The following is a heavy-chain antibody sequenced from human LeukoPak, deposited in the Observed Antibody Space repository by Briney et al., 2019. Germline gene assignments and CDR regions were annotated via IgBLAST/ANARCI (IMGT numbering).Heavy chain of an antibody. J-gene: IGHJ4*02. V-gene: IGHV4-39*07. CDR2: IYHSGST. D-gene: IGHD4-17*01. CDR3: ARIPTVTFFDY. CDR1: GGSISSSSYY. Sequence: SETLSLTCTVSGGSISSSSYYWGWIRQPPGKGLEWIGSIYHSGSTYYNPSLKSRVTISVDTSKNQFSLKLSSVTAADTAVYYCARIPTVTFFDYWGQGTLVTVSS.